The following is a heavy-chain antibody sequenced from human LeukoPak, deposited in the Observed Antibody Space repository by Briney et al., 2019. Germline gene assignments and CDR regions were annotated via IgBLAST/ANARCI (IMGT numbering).Heavy chain of an antibody. CDR1: GGSISSYY. J-gene: IGHJ3*02. D-gene: IGHD6-13*01. CDR3: ARPNWTGYSKGAFDI. Sequence: SETLSLTCTVSGGSISSYYWSWIRQPPGKGLEWIGYIYYSGSTNYNPSLKSRVTISVDTSKNQFSLKLSSVTAADTAVYYCARPNWTGYSKGAFDIWGQGTMVTVSS. CDR2: IYYSGST. V-gene: IGHV4-59*08.